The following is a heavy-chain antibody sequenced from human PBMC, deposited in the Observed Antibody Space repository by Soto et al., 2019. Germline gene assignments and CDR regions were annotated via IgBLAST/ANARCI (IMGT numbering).Heavy chain of an antibody. D-gene: IGHD5-12*01. CDR2: IRSKANSYAT. CDR1: GFTFSGSA. V-gene: IGHV3-73*02. Sequence: EVQLVESGGGLVQPGGSLKLSCAASGFTFSGSARHWVRQASGKGLEWVGRIRSKANSYATAYAASVNGRFTISRDDSKNTAYLQMNSLKTEDTAVYYCTRLFYSGYDAYHYYGMDVWGQGTTVTVSS. CDR3: TRLFYSGYDAYHYYGMDV. J-gene: IGHJ6*02.